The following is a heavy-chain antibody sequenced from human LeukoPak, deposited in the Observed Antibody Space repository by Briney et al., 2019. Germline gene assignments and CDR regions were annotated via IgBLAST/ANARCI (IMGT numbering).Heavy chain of an antibody. CDR2: IIPIFGTA. CDR3: ARDKMPYDFWSGSTTNYYYYYMDV. D-gene: IGHD3-3*01. V-gene: IGHV1-69*06. CDR1: GGTFSSYA. Sequence: SVKVSCKASGGTFSSYAISWLRQAPGQGLEWMGGIIPIFGTANYAQKFQGRVTITADKSTSTAYMELSSLRSEDTAVYYCARDKMPYDFWSGSTTNYYYYYMDVWGKGTTVTVSS. J-gene: IGHJ6*03.